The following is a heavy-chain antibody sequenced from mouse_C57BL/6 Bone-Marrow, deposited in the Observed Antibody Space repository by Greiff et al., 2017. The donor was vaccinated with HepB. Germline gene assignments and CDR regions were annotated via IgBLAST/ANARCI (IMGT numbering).Heavy chain of an antibody. CDR3: AAYSSGYPWFAY. CDR2: IWTGGGS. D-gene: IGHD3-2*02. CDR1: GFSLTSYA. Sequence: VQRVESGPGLVAPSQSLSITCTVSGFSLTSYAISWVRQPPGKGLEWLGVIWTGGGSNYNSALKSRLSISKDNSKSQVFLKMNSQQTDDTARYYCAAYSSGYPWFAYWGQGTLVTVSA. V-gene: IGHV2-9-1*01. J-gene: IGHJ3*01.